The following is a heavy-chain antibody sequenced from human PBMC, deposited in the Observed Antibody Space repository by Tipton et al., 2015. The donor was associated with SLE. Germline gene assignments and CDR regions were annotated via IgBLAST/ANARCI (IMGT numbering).Heavy chain of an antibody. CDR3: ARQGGRFGESVDY. V-gene: IGHV4-4*09. D-gene: IGHD3-10*01. CDR1: GGSFSGYY. Sequence: TLSLTCAVYGGSFSGYYWSWIRQPAGKGLEWIGYIYTSGSTNYNPSLKSRVTISVDTSKNQFSLKLSSVTAADTAMYYCARQGGRFGESVDYWGQGTLVTVSS. J-gene: IGHJ4*02. CDR2: IYTSGST.